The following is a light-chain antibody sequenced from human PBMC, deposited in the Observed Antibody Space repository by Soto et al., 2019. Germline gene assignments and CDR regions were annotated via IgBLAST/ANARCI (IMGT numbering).Light chain of an antibody. CDR1: SSDVRSYNL. Sequence: QSVLTQPASVSGSPGQSITISCTGTSSDVRSYNLVSWYQQHPGKAPKLMIYEVSKRPSGVSNRFSGSKSGNTASLTISGLQAEDEADYYCCSYAGVFGGGTKLTVL. CDR3: CSYAGV. V-gene: IGLV2-23*02. J-gene: IGLJ2*01. CDR2: EVS.